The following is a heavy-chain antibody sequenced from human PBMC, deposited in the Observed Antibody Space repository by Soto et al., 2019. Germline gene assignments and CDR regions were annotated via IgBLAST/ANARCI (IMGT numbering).Heavy chain of an antibody. CDR1: GFTFSSYS. J-gene: IGHJ3*02. Sequence: GGSLRLSCAASGFTFSSYSMNWVRQAPGKGLEWVSYISSSSSTIYYADSVKGRFTISRDNAKNSLYLQMNSLGAEDTAVYYCARGPEGWTIAFDIWGQGTMVTVSS. V-gene: IGHV3-48*01. CDR3: ARGPEGWTIAFDI. CDR2: ISSSSSTI. D-gene: IGHD2-15*01.